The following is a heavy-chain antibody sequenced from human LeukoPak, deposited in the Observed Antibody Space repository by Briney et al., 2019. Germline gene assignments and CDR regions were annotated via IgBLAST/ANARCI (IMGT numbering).Heavy chain of an antibody. Sequence: GGSLRLSCAASGFTFSSYWMHWVRQAPGKGLVWVSGINSDGTSPIYADSVKGRFTISRDNAKKTLYLQMNSLRAEDTAVYYCARDIVVPYYWGQGTLVTVSS. CDR2: INSDGTSP. CDR3: ARDIVVPYY. J-gene: IGHJ4*02. D-gene: IGHD1-26*01. V-gene: IGHV3-74*01. CDR1: GFTFSSYW.